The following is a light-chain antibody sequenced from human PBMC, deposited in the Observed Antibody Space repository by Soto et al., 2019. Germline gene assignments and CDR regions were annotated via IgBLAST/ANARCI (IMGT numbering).Light chain of an antibody. V-gene: IGKV1-5*03. CDR1: QSISSW. CDR2: QAS. CDR3: QQYNSYYT. J-gene: IGKJ2*01. Sequence: DIQLAQSPSTLSASVGDRVTITCRASQSISSWLAWYQQKAGKAPKLLIYQASSLQSGVPSRVSGNGSGTDFTLTISSLQPDDFASYYCQQYNSYYTFGQGTKLEI.